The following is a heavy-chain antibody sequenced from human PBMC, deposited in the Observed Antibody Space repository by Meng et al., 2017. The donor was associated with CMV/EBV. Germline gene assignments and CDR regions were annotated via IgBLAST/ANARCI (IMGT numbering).Heavy chain of an antibody. J-gene: IGHJ5*02. V-gene: IGHV3-30*04. CDR2: ISYDGSNK. CDR1: FRFRSYA. Sequence: FRFRSYAMNWVRRAPGKGLEWVTIISYDGSNKYYADSVKGRFTSSRDNSNNTLYLQMNSLRAEDTAVYYCARGYSAYDYRGANWFDPWGQGTLVTVSS. CDR3: ARGYSAYDYRGANWFDP. D-gene: IGHD5-12*01.